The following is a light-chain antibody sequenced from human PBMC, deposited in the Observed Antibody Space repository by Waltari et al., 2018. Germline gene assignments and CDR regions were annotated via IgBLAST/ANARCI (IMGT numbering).Light chain of an antibody. J-gene: IGLJ1*01. CDR1: SSDVGGYNY. V-gene: IGLV2-14*01. CDR3: SSYTSSSTYV. Sequence: QSALTQPTSVSGSPGQSTTIPCPGTSSDVGGYNYVPWYQQHPGKAPKLMIYEVSNRPSGVSNRFSGSKSGNTASLTISGLQAEDEADYYCSSYTSSSTYVFGTGTKVTVL. CDR2: EVS.